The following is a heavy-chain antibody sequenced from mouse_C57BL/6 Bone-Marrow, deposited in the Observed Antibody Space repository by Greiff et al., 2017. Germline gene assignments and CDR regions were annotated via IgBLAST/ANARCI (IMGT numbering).Heavy chain of an antibody. D-gene: IGHD3-1*01. CDR1: GYTFTSYW. V-gene: IGHV1-61*01. CDR3: SRSGYFSFAY. CDR2: IYPSDSET. J-gene: IGHJ3*01. Sequence: QVQLQQPGAELVRPGSSVKLSCKASGYTFTSYWMDWVKQRPGQGLEWIGNIYPSDSETHYNQKFKDKATLTVDKSSSTAYMQLSSLTSEDSAVYYFSRSGYFSFAYWGQGTLVTVSA.